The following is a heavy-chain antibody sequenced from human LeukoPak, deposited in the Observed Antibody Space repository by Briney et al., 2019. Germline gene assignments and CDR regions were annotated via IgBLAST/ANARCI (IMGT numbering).Heavy chain of an antibody. V-gene: IGHV4-30-4*01. CDR3: AREGMDDYVWDE. CDR1: GGSISSGDYY. D-gene: IGHD3-16*01. Sequence: SETLSLTCTVSGGSISSGDYYWSWIRQPPGKGLEWIGYIYYSGSTYYNPSLKSRVTISVDTSKNQFSLKLSSVTAADTAVCYCAREGMDDYVWDEWGQGTLVTVSS. J-gene: IGHJ4*02. CDR2: IYYSGST.